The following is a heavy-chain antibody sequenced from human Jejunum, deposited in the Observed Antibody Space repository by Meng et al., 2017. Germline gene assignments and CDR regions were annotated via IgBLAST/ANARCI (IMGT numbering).Heavy chain of an antibody. Sequence: GESLKISCVTSGFDFFAYDMNWVRQAPGKGLEWVSHITSGGSIIYYADSVKGRFTISRDNAKNLLYLQMKSLRVEDTATYYCTTDVPRDWGQGTLVTVSS. CDR2: ITSGGSII. CDR1: GFDFFAYD. V-gene: IGHV3-48*03. J-gene: IGHJ4*02. CDR3: TTDVPRD.